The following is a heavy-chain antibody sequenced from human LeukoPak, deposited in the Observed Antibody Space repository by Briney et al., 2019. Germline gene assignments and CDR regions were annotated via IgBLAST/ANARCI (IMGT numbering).Heavy chain of an antibody. CDR1: EFTFSTYS. CDR3: ARDGGAGTPWAFDI. J-gene: IGHJ3*02. V-gene: IGHV3-48*04. CDR2: ISGSSSAI. D-gene: IGHD6-25*01. Sequence: GGSLRLSCAASEFTFSTYSINWVRQAPGKGLEWVSHISGSSSAIYYADSVKGRFTVSRDNAKNSLFLQMNSLRVEDTAVYYCARDGGAGTPWAFDIWGQGTLVTVSS.